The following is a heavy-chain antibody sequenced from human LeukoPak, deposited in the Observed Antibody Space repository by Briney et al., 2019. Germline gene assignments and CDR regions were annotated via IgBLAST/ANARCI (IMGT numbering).Heavy chain of an antibody. V-gene: IGHV3-21*01. CDR3: AELGITMIGGV. D-gene: IGHD3-10*02. Sequence: GGSLRLSCAASGFTFSSYAMNWVRQAPGKGLEWVSSISSSSTYIYYADSVKGRFTISRDNAKNSLYLQMDSLRAEDTAVYYCAELGITMIGGVWGKGTTVTISS. CDR1: GFTFSSYA. CDR2: ISSSSTYI. J-gene: IGHJ6*04.